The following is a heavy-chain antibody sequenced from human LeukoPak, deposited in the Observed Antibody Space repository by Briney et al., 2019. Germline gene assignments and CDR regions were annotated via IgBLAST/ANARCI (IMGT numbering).Heavy chain of an antibody. Sequence: NPSETLSLTCTVSGGSISSSSYYWSWIRQPPGKGLEWIGEINHSGSTNYNPSLKSRVTISVDTSKNQFSLKLSSVTAADTAVYYCARVGVYYDILTGYYPPPNNWFDPWGQGTLVTVSS. V-gene: IGHV4-39*07. CDR3: ARVGVYYDILTGYYPPPNNWFDP. CDR1: GGSISSSSYY. J-gene: IGHJ5*02. CDR2: INHSGST. D-gene: IGHD3-9*01.